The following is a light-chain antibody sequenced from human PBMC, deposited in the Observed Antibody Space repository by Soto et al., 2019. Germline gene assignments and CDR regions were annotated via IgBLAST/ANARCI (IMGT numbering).Light chain of an antibody. CDR3: QQRSSWPRS. CDR2: DAS. V-gene: IGKV3-11*01. Sequence: DIVLTQSPATLSLSPGERATLSCRASQSVSSYLAWYQQKPGQAPRLLIYDASNRATGIPARFSGSGSGTDFTLTISSLEPEDFAVYYGQQRSSWPRSFGQGTKVEI. J-gene: IGKJ2*01. CDR1: QSVSSY.